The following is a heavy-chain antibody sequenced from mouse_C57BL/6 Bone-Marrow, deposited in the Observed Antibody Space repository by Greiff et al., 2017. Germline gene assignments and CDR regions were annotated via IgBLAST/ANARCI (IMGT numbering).Heavy chain of an antibody. J-gene: IGHJ1*03. V-gene: IGHV2-5*01. CDR2: IWRGGST. Sequence: QVQLKESGPGLVQPSQSLSITCTVSGFSLTSYGVHWVRQSPGKGLEWLGVIWRGGSTDYNAAFMSRLSITKDNSKSQVFFKMNSLQADDTAIYYCAKIGGIYYGSSHWYFDVWGTGTTVTVSS. CDR3: AKIGGIYYGSSHWYFDV. D-gene: IGHD1-1*01. CDR1: GFSLTSYG.